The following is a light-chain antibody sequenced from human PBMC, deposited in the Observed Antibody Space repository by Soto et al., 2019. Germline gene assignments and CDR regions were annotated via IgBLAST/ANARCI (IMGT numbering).Light chain of an antibody. CDR2: EVR. CDR3: CSYTTSTTYV. Sequence: SVLTQPASVSGSPGQSITISCTGTVTDVGGYNSVSWYQQHPGKAPKLMIYEVRNRPSGVSDRFSGSKSANTASLTISGLQAEDEADYYCCSYTTSTTYVFGTGTKVTVL. CDR1: VTDVGGYNS. J-gene: IGLJ1*01. V-gene: IGLV2-14*01.